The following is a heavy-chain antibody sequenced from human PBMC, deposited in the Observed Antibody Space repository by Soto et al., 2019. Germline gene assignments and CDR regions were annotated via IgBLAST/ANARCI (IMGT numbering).Heavy chain of an antibody. CDR3: ARLSNYATPLDC. V-gene: IGHV3-74*01. D-gene: IGHD2-2*01. J-gene: IGHJ4*02. Sequence: QPWGSLRLSCAASGFTCSSSWMHWVRQPPGKGPVWVSGINGDGSRTSYADSVKGRFTISRDNAKNTLYLQVNSLRAEDTAVYYCARLSNYATPLDCWGQGTLVTVS. CDR2: INGDGSRT. CDR1: GFTCSSSW.